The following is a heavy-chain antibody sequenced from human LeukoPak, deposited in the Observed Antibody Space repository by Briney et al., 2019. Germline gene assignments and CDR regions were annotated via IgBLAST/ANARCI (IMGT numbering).Heavy chain of an antibody. V-gene: IGHV4-4*07. CDR3: ARDFYYMDV. CDR1: GASISSYY. J-gene: IGHJ6*03. Sequence: SETLSLTCPVSGASISSYYWSCIRQPAGKGLEWIGRIYTSGSTNSNPSLKSRVTMSVDTSKNQCSLKLSSVTAADTVVYYCARDFYYMDVWGKETTVTVSS. CDR2: IYTSGST.